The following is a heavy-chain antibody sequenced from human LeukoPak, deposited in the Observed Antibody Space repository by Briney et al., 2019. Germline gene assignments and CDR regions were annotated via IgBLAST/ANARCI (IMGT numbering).Heavy chain of an antibody. CDR1: GFSISGGYY. CDR2: IYYSGST. J-gene: IGHJ4*02. CDR3: ARVKYCSGGSCYPHFDY. V-gene: IGHV4-61*08. D-gene: IGHD2-15*01. Sequence: SETLSLTCSVSGFSISGGYYWSWIRQPPGKGLEWIGYIYYSGSTNYNPSLKSRVTISVDTSKNQFSLKLSSVTAADTAVYYCARVKYCSGGSCYPHFDYWGQGTLVTVSS.